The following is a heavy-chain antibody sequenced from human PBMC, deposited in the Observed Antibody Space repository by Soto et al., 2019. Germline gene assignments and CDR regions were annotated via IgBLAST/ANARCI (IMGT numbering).Heavy chain of an antibody. D-gene: IGHD2-15*01. CDR2: ISGNGGNT. V-gene: IGHV3-64D*06. J-gene: IGHJ4*02. CDR1: GFTFSHHS. Sequence: LRLSCAGSGFTFSHHSLYWVRQSPGKGLRYVSTISGNGGNTHYAASVRGRFTISRDNSKNTVFLQMSGLGVADSAVYYCVKVSGYCTGGSCFSYFDYWGQGALVTVSS. CDR3: VKVSGYCTGGSCFSYFDY.